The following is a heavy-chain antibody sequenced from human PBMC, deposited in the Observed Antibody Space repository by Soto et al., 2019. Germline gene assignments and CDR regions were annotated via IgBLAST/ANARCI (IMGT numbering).Heavy chain of an antibody. CDR3: ARDTVGATTGGYYYYGMDV. CDR1: GGSISSSNW. Sequence: SETLSLTCAVSGGSISSSNWWSWVRQPPGKGLEWIGEIYHSGSTNYNPSLKSRVTISVDKSKNQFSLKLSSVTAADTAVYYCARDTVGATTGGYYYYGMDVWGQGTTVTVSS. D-gene: IGHD1-26*01. V-gene: IGHV4-4*02. J-gene: IGHJ6*02. CDR2: IYHSGST.